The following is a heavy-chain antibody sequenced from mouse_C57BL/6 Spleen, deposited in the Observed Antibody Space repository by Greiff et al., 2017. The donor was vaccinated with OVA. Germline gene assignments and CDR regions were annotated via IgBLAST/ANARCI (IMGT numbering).Heavy chain of an antibody. CDR2: IYPGRGNT. V-gene: IGHV1-84*01. J-gene: IGHJ4*01. CDR1: GYTFTDYY. D-gene: IGHD1-1*01. CDR3: ARKENYDGSSYGDYAMDY. Sequence: QVQLQQSGPELVKPGASVKISCKASGYTFTDYYINWVKQRPGQGLEWIGWIYPGRGNTKYNEKFKGKATLTVDKSSSTAYMQLSSLTSEGSAVYYCARKENYDGSSYGDYAMDYWGQGTSVTVSS.